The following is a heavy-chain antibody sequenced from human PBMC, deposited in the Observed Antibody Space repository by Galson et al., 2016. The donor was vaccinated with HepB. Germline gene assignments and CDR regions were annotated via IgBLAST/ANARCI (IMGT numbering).Heavy chain of an antibody. CDR1: GGSFRDLA. Sequence: SVKASCKASGGSFRDLAINWVRQAPGQGLEWMGGIVPIFDAPNYARKFQGRVTITADTSTSTAYMELDSLTSEDTAVYFCATDVLGLFDYWGQGTLVTVSS. D-gene: IGHD3-16*01. CDR3: ATDVLGLFDY. V-gene: IGHV1-69*06. CDR2: IVPIFDAP. J-gene: IGHJ4*02.